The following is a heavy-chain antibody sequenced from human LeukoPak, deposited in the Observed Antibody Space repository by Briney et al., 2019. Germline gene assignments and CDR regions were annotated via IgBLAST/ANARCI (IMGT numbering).Heavy chain of an antibody. CDR1: GGSISSGSYY. J-gene: IGHJ4*02. Sequence: PSQXLSLTCTVSGGSISSGSYYWSWIRQPAGKGLEWIGRIYTSGSTNYNPSLKSRVTISVDTSKNQFSLKLSSVTAADTAVYYCARTPRSIMIWDYWGQGTLVTVSS. V-gene: IGHV4-61*02. D-gene: IGHD3/OR15-3a*01. CDR3: ARTPRSIMIWDY. CDR2: IYTSGST.